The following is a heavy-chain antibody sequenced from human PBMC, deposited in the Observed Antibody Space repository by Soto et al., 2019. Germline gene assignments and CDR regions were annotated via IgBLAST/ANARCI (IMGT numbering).Heavy chain of an antibody. CDR2: IYYSGST. Sequence: QVQLQESGPGLVKPSETLSLTCTVSGGSISSYYWSWIRQPPGKGLEWIGYIYYSGSTNYNPSLKSRVTISVDTSKNQFSLKLSSVTAADTAVYYCERMYEEYGAFDIWGQGTMVTVSS. CDR1: GGSISSYY. J-gene: IGHJ3*02. CDR3: ERMYEEYGAFDI. V-gene: IGHV4-59*01. D-gene: IGHD2-8*01.